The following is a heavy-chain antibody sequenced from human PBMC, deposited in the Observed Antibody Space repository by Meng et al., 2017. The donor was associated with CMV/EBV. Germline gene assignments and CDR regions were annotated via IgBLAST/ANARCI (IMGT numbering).Heavy chain of an antibody. D-gene: IGHD3-16*01. V-gene: IGHV3-49*04. Sequence: GGSLRLSCIASGFKFGDYVMSWVRQAPGKGLEWVGFIRSKGYGETTEYAASVKGRFTISRDDSKGIAYLQMNSLRTGDTAMYHCTGDWGDYDYVWGSDWGQGTLVTVSS. CDR2: IRSKGYGETT. CDR3: TGDWGDYDYVWGSD. CDR1: GFKFGDYV. J-gene: IGHJ4*02.